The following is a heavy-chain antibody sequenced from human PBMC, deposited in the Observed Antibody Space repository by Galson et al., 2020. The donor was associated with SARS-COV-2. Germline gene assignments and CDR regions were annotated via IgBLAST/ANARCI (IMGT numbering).Heavy chain of an antibody. J-gene: IGHJ6*03. D-gene: IGHD2-2*01. CDR1: GFPFSSYW. Sequence: LSLTCAASGFPFSSYWLHWVRQAPGKGLVWVSRIYSEGSSTSYADSVKGRFTISGDNAKNTLYLQMNSLRAEDTAVYYCARDPAANYFYYYMDVWGKGTTVTVSS. V-gene: IGHV3-74*01. CDR2: IYSEGSST. CDR3: ARDPAANYFYYYMDV.